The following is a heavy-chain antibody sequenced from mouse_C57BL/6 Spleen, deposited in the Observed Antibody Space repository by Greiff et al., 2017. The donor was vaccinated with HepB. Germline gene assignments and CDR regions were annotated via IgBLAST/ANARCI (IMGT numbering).Heavy chain of an antibody. D-gene: IGHD1-1*01. Sequence: EVKLVESGGGLVQPKGSLKLSCAASGFTFNTYAMHWVRQAPGKGLEWVARIRSKSSNYATYYADSVKDRFTISRDDSQSMLYLQMNNLKTEDTAMYYCVRDHGYSATVVEDGYAMDYWGQGTSVTVSS. CDR1: GFTFNTYA. CDR3: VRDHGYSATVVEDGYAMDY. V-gene: IGHV10-3*01. J-gene: IGHJ4*01. CDR2: IRSKSSNYAT.